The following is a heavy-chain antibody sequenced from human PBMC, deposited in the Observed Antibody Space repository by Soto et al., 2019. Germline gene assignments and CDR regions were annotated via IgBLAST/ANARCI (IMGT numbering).Heavy chain of an antibody. V-gene: IGHV3-30-3*01. CDR1: GFTFSSYA. CDR2: ISYDGSNK. Sequence: QVQLVESGGGVVQPGRSLRLSCAASGFTFSSYAMHWVRQAPGKGLEWVAVISYDGSNKYYADSVKGRFTISRDNSKNTRYLQMNSLRAEDTAVYYCARGTVSRSYYYYYGLDVWGQGTTVTVSS. J-gene: IGHJ6*02. CDR3: ARGTVSRSYYYYYGLDV. D-gene: IGHD4-4*01.